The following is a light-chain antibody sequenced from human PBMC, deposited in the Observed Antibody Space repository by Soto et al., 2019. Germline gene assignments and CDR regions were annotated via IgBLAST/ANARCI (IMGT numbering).Light chain of an antibody. CDR2: DVS. V-gene: IGLV2-14*01. CDR1: SSDVGGYNY. Sequence: QSALTQPASGSGSPGQSITISCTGTSSDVGGYNYVSWYQQHPGKAPKLIIYDVSNRPSGVSNRFSGSKSGNTASLTISGLQAEDEADYYCSSYASSSIYVFGTGTKVTVL. J-gene: IGLJ1*01. CDR3: SSYASSSIYV.